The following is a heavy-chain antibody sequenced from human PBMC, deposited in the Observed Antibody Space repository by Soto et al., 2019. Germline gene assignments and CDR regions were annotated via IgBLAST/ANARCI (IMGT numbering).Heavy chain of an antibody. CDR1: GGSISSSSYY. CDR2: IYYTGST. V-gene: IGHV4-39*01. J-gene: IGHJ4*02. CDR3: ASTYIAAAQPAYFDY. Sequence: PSETLSLTCTVSGGSISSSSYYWGWIRQPPGRGLEWIASIYYTGSTYYNPSVSSRVTTSVDSPKNQFSLNLSSVSAADTAVYYCASTYIAAAQPAYFDYWGQGTLVTVSS. D-gene: IGHD6-13*01.